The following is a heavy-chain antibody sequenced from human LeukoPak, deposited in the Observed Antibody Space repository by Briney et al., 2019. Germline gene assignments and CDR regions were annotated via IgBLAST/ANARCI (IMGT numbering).Heavy chain of an antibody. Sequence: GASVKVSCKASGYTFTGYYMHWVRQAPGQGLEWMGWINPNSGGTNYAQKFQGRVTMTRDTSISTAYMELSRLRSDDTAVYYCTRGVRYCGSTSCYFFFDYWGQGTLVTVSS. V-gene: IGHV1-2*02. CDR2: INPNSGGT. J-gene: IGHJ4*02. D-gene: IGHD2-2*01. CDR1: GYTFTGYY. CDR3: TRGVRYCGSTSCYFFFDY.